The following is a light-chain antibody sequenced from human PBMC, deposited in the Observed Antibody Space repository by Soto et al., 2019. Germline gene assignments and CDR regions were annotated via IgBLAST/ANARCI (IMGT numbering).Light chain of an antibody. CDR1: QSVSSN. Sequence: EIVMTQSPATLSMSPGERATLSCRASQSVSSNLAWYQQKPCQAPRLLIYGASTRATGIPARFSGSGSGTEFTLTISSLQSEDFAVYYCQQYNNWTPYTFGQGTKLEI. CDR3: QQYNNWTPYT. V-gene: IGKV3-15*01. J-gene: IGKJ2*01. CDR2: GAS.